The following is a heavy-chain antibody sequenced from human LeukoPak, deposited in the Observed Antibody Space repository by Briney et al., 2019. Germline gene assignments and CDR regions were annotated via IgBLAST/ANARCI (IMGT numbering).Heavy chain of an antibody. V-gene: IGHV1-2*02. CDR1: GYTFTGFY. CDR2: INPNSGGT. CDR3: ARLTEEAPRVTAPYFDY. J-gene: IGHJ4*02. D-gene: IGHD2-21*02. Sequence: ASVKVSCKASGYTFTGFYMHWVRQGPGQGLEWMGWINPNSGGTNYAQKFQGRVTMTRDTSISTTYMELSRLTSDDTAFYYCARLTEEAPRVTAPYFDYWGQGTLVTVSS.